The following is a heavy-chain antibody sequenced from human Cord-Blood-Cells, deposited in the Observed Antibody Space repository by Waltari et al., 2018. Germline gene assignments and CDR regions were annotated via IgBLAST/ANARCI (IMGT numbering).Heavy chain of an antibody. Sequence: VQLQQRGSGLLNPSATLPLTCAVYGGSFSGSYWRWILQPPGTGLEGNGEINHSGSTNYNPSLKSRVTISVDTSKNQFSLKLSSVTAADTAVYYCARGSSGQVGATFHFDYWGQGTLVTVSS. CDR2: INHSGST. D-gene: IGHD1-26*01. CDR1: GGSFSGSY. J-gene: IGHJ4*02. CDR3: ARGSSGQVGATFHFDY. V-gene: IGHV4-34*01.